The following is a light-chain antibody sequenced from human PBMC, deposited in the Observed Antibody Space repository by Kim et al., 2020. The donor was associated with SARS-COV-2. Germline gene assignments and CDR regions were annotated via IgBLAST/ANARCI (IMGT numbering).Light chain of an antibody. V-gene: IGLV3-21*01. CDR2: ENI. Sequence: KTSISYGGGDNNGSRSVHWYQNKPGQAPLLVIDENIDRPSGIPERLSGSNSGNTATLTISRVEPGDEADYYCQLWDTSSDQPVLGGGTKLTVL. CDR1: NNGSRS. J-gene: IGLJ3*02. CDR3: QLWDTSSDQPV.